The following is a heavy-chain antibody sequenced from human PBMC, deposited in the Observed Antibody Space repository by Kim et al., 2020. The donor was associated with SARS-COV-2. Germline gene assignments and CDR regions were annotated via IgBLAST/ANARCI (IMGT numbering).Heavy chain of an antibody. J-gene: IGHJ6*02. V-gene: IGHV3-23*01. CDR2: ISGSGGST. CDR1: GFTFSSYA. D-gene: IGHD6-13*01. CDR3: AKDRHHRRNSSSWKIYYYYYGMDV. Sequence: GGSLRLSCAASGFTFSSYAMSWVRQAPGKGLEWVSAISGSGGSTYYADSVKGRFTISRDNSKNTLYLQMNSLRAEDTAVYYCAKDRHHRRNSSSWKIYYYYYGMDVWGQGTTVTVSS.